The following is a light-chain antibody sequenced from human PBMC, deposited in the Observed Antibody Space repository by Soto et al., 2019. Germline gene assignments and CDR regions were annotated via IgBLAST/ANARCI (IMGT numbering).Light chain of an antibody. CDR2: EVS. J-gene: IGLJ2*01. Sequence: QSALTQPPSACGSAGQSVTISCTGTSSDVGGYNYVSWYQQHPGKAPKLMIYEVSKRPSWVPDRFSGSKSGNKASLTVSGLQAEDEADYYCSSYAGSNPLFGGGTKLTVL. V-gene: IGLV2-8*01. CDR1: SSDVGGYNY. CDR3: SSYAGSNPL.